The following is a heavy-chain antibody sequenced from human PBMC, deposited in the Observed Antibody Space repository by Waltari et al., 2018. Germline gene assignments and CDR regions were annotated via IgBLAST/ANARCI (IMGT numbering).Heavy chain of an antibody. Sequence: QVQLQESGPGLVKPSETLSLTCTVSGYSISSGYYWGWIRQPPVKGLEWIGSIYHSGRTSYNPSLKSRVTISVDTSKNQFSLKLSSVTAADTAVYYCARSPSRNYCSSWYEWLGWSWFDPWGQGTLVTVSS. CDR3: ARSPSRNYCSSWYEWLGWSWFDP. V-gene: IGHV4-38-2*02. J-gene: IGHJ5*02. D-gene: IGHD6-13*01. CDR2: IYHSGRT. CDR1: GYSISSGYY.